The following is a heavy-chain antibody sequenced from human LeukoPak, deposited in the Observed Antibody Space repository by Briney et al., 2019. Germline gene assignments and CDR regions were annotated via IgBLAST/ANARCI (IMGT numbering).Heavy chain of an antibody. Sequence: GGSLRLSRAASGFTFSDYYMSWIRQAPGKGLEWVSYISSSGSTIYFADSVKGRFTISRDNAKNSLYLQMNSLRAEDTAVYYCASSTYYYDSSGSNWGQGTLVTVSS. CDR3: ASSTYYYDSSGSN. D-gene: IGHD3-22*01. V-gene: IGHV3-11*01. CDR1: GFTFSDYY. J-gene: IGHJ4*02. CDR2: ISSSGSTI.